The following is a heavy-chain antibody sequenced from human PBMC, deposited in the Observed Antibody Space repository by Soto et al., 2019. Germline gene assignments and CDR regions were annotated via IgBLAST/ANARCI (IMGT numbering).Heavy chain of an antibody. CDR2: ISWNSGII. CDR1: GFTFDDYA. V-gene: IGHV3-9*01. D-gene: IGHD1-26*01. J-gene: IGHJ3*01. CDR3: TKAIEWAGSHLNPAFDV. Sequence: EMQLVESGGGLVQPGRSLRLSCAASGFTFDDYAMHWVRQPPGKGLEWVAAISWNSGIIEYADSVKGRFTISRDSAKNSLFLQMTSLKPEDTALYYCTKAIEWAGSHLNPAFDVWGQGTMVSVSS.